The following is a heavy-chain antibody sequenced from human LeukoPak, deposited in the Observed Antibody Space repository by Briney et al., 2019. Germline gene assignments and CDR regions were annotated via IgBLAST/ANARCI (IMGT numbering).Heavy chain of an antibody. D-gene: IGHD2-8*02. CDR2: IHYSGST. J-gene: IGHJ6*03. Sequence: PSETLSLTCTVSGGSMNTYYWTWIRQPPGKGLEWIGHIHYSGSTDYNPSLKSRVTISVDTSKNQFSLRLSSVTAAGTAVYYCARFGSRRLVRGYYYYMDVWGKGTTVTVSS. CDR1: GGSMNTYY. CDR3: ARFGSRRLVRGYYYYMDV. V-gene: IGHV4-59*01.